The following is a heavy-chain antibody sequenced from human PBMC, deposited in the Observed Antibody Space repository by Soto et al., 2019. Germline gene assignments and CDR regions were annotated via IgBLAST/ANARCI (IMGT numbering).Heavy chain of an antibody. D-gene: IGHD1-26*01. V-gene: IGHV6-1*01. J-gene: IGHJ6*02. CDR3: AKEGGNHYYYYALDV. CDR2: TFYRSKWYN. Sequence: LSQTLSLTCAISGDSVSSNDATWNWIRQSPSRGLEWLGRTFYRSKWYNDYAVSVKGRITINPDTSKNQFSLQLNSVTPEDTAVYYCAKEGGNHYYYYALDVWGQGTTVTVSS. CDR1: GDSVSSNDAT.